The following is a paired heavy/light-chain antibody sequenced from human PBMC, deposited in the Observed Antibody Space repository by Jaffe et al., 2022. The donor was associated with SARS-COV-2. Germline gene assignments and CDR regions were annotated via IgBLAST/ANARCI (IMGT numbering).Light chain of an antibody. J-gene: IGKJ2*01. CDR1: QSISRY. V-gene: IGKV1-39*01. CDR3: QQSYSSLYT. Sequence: DIQMTQSPSSLSASVGDRVTITCRASQSISRYLNWYQQKLGKAPNLLIYAASNLLSGVPSRFTGSGSGTYFTLTISSLQPEDFATYYCQQSYSSLYTFGQGTKLEIK. CDR2: AAS.
Heavy chain of an antibody. V-gene: IGHV3-30-3*01. CDR1: GFTFSGYT. J-gene: IGHJ3*02. Sequence: QVQLVESGGGVAQPGTSLRLSCAASGFTFSGYTMHWVRQAPGKGLEWVAVTSHDGSNRNYGDSVKGRFTISRDNSKNTLYLQMNSLRAEDTAEYHCARERYNSGGGFDIWGQGTMVTVSS. D-gene: IGHD2-15*01. CDR2: TSHDGSNR. CDR3: ARERYNSGGGFDI.